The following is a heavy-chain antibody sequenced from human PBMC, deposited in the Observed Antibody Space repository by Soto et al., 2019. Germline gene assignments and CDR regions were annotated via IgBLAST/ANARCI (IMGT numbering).Heavy chain of an antibody. J-gene: IGHJ4*02. CDR1: GYSFAGYR. Sequence: GGSLKISYKGSGYSFAGYRITWVRQKPGKGLEWMGRIDPSDSQTYYSPSFRGHVTISVTKSITTVFLQWSSLSASDTAMYYCARQIYESDTGPNCQYYFDSWGQGTPVTVSS. CDR3: ARQIYESDTGPNCQYYFDS. CDR2: IDPSDSQT. D-gene: IGHD5-12*01. V-gene: IGHV5-10-1*01.